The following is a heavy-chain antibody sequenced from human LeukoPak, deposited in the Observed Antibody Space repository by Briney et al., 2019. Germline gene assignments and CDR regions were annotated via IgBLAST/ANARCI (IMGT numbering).Heavy chain of an antibody. Sequence: SQTLSLTCTVSGGSISSGSYYWSWIRQPAGKGLEWIGRIYTSGSTNYNPSLKSRVTISVDTSKNQFSLKLSSVTAADTAVYYCARQQSGAHWGQGTLVTVSS. CDR3: ARQQSGAH. J-gene: IGHJ4*02. V-gene: IGHV4-61*02. CDR1: GGSISSGSYY. D-gene: IGHD7-27*01. CDR2: IYTSGST.